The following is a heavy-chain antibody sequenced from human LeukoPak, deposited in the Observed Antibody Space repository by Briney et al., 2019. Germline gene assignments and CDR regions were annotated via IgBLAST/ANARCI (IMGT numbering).Heavy chain of an antibody. J-gene: IGHJ6*02. V-gene: IGHV3-21*01. CDR1: GFTVSSNY. CDR3: ARSHTASSYYYYGMDV. CDR2: ISSSSSYI. Sequence: PGGSLRLSCAASGFTVSSNYMSWVRQAPGKGLEWVSSISSSSSYIYYADSVKGRFTISRDNAKNSLYLQMNSLRAEDTAVYYCARSHTASSYYYYGMDVWGQGTTVTVSS. D-gene: IGHD5-18*01.